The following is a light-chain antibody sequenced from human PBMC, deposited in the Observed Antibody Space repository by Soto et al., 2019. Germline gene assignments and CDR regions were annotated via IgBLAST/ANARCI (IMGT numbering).Light chain of an antibody. CDR3: QQRSNWPPRAT. J-gene: IGKJ4*02. V-gene: IGKV3-11*01. CDR1: QSVSSY. Sequence: EIVLTQSPATLSLSPGERATLSCRASQSVSSYLAWYQQKPGQAPRLLIYDASNRATGIPARFSGSGSGTVFTLTISSLEPEDFAVYYCQQRSNWPPRATFGGGTKVEIK. CDR2: DAS.